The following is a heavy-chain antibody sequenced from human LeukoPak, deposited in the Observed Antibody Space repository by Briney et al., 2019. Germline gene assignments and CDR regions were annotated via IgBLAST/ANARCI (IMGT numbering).Heavy chain of an antibody. Sequence: GGSLRLSCAASGFTFSSYSMNWVRQAPGKGLEWVSSISSSSSYIYYADSVKGRFTISRDNAKNSLYLQMNSLRAEDTAVYYCVRFSGYSGYDYENSDYWGQGTLVTVSS. CDR1: GFTFSSYS. J-gene: IGHJ4*02. CDR3: VRFSGYSGYDYENSDY. D-gene: IGHD5-12*01. CDR2: ISSSSSYI. V-gene: IGHV3-21*01.